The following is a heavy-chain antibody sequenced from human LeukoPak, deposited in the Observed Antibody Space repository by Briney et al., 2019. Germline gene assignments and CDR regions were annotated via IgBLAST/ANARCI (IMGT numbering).Heavy chain of an antibody. CDR2: INHSGST. CDR3: ARGGKQWLVKGFDY. J-gene: IGHJ4*02. D-gene: IGHD6-19*01. V-gene: IGHV4-34*01. Sequence: SETLSPTCAVYGGSFSGYYWSWIRQPPGKGLEWIGEINHSGSTNYNPSLKSRVTISVDTSKNQFSLKLSSVTAADTAVYYCARGGKQWLVKGFDYWGQGTLVTVSS. CDR1: GGSFSGYY.